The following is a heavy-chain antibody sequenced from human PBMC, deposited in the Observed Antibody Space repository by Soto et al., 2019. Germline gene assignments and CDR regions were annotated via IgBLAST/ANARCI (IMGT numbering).Heavy chain of an antibody. D-gene: IGHD4-4*01. Sequence: SETLSLTCAVYGGSFSGYYWSWIRQPPGKGLEWIGEINHSGSTNYNPSLKSRVTISVDTSKNQFSLKLSSVTSADTAVYFCARQVRRGDYTTVYSPWFDPWGQGTLVTVSS. CDR3: ARQVRRGDYTTVYSPWFDP. CDR1: GGSFSGYY. J-gene: IGHJ5*02. V-gene: IGHV4-34*01. CDR2: INHSGST.